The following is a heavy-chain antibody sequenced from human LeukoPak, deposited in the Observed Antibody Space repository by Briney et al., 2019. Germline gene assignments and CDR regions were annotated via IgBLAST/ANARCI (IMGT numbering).Heavy chain of an antibody. J-gene: IGHJ5*02. CDR2: ISYDGSNK. V-gene: IGHV3-30-3*01. CDR3: ARDQHYYDSSGYPRFDP. Sequence: GGPLRLSCAASGFTFSDYYMSWIRQAPGKGLEWVAVISYDGSNKYYADSVKGRFTISRDNSKNTLYLQMNSLRAEDTAVYYCARDQHYYDSSGYPRFDPWGQGTLVTVSS. CDR1: GFTFSDYY. D-gene: IGHD3-22*01.